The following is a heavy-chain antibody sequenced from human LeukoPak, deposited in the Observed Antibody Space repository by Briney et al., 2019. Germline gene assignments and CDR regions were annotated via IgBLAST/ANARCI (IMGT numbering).Heavy chain of an antibody. J-gene: IGHJ4*02. V-gene: IGHV1-18*01. CDR3: ATQNSGYSYVFHY. D-gene: IGHD3-22*01. Sequence: ASVKVSCKASGYTFTTYGVSWVRQAPGQGLEWMGWVSAHTGDTNYAQNVQDRITVTTDTPARTSYMELRNQRPDDTAMYYCATQNSGYSYVFHYWGPGTLVTVSS. CDR1: GYTFTTYG. CDR2: VSAHTGDT.